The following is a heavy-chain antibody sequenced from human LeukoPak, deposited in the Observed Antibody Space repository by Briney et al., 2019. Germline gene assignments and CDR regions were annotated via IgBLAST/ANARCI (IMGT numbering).Heavy chain of an antibody. J-gene: IGHJ4*02. CDR2: IYSDGNP. Sequence: GGSLTLSCAASGFNVSSNYMTWVRQPPGRGLEWDAVIYSDGNPYYAGSVKGRFTISRDNSRNTLSLQMNSLRAEDTAIYYCASSLKQLGRGQTYYYDSSGYYYWGQGTLVTVSS. CDR3: ASSLKQLGRGQTYYYDSSGYYY. D-gene: IGHD3-22*01. CDR1: GFNVSSNY. V-gene: IGHV3-53*01.